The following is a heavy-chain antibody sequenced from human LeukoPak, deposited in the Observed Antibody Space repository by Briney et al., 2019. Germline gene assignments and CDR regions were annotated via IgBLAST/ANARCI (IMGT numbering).Heavy chain of an antibody. CDR3: ARALMTLVRGVPRTTWFHP. CDR1: GGSFSGYY. CDR2: INESGTT. J-gene: IGHJ5*02. Sequence: SETLSLTCAVFGGSFSGYYWTWVRQAPGKGLEWIGEINESGTTNYNASLNNRVTISVDTSKNQFSLKLTSLTAADTAVFYCARALMTLVRGVPRTTWFHPWGQGTLSLSPQ. V-gene: IGHV4-34*01. D-gene: IGHD3-10*01.